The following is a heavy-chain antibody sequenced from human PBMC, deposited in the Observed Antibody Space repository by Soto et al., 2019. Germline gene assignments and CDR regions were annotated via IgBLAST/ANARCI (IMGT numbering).Heavy chain of an antibody. Sequence: GGSLRLSCAASGFTFSSYGMHWVRQAPGKGLEWVTGILYDGSDKYYADSVKGRFTTSRENSKNTLYLQMNSLRTEDSAVYYCAKAGGGFGDFVHHWGQGTPVTVSS. CDR1: GFTFSSYG. CDR2: ILYDGSDK. J-gene: IGHJ4*02. V-gene: IGHV3-30*18. D-gene: IGHD3-10*01. CDR3: AKAGGGFGDFVHH.